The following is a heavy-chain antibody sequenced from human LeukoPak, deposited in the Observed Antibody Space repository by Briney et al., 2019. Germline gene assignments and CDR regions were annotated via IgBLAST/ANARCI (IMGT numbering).Heavy chain of an antibody. Sequence: GASVKVSCKASGYTFTSYYMHWVRQAPGQGLEWMGIINPSGGSTGYAQKFQGRVTMTRDTSTSTVYMELSSLRSEDTAVYYCARRYCSSTSCYEFDPWGQGTLVTVSS. J-gene: IGHJ5*02. CDR1: GYTFTSYY. D-gene: IGHD2-2*01. CDR3: ARRYCSSTSCYEFDP. V-gene: IGHV1-46*01. CDR2: INPSGGST.